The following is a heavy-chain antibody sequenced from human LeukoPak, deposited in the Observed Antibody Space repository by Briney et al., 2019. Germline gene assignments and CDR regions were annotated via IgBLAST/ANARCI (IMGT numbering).Heavy chain of an antibody. Sequence: ASVKVSCKASGYTFTGYYMHWVRQAPGQGLEWMGWINPNSGGTNYAQKFQGRVTMTRDTSISTAYMELSRLRSDDTAVYYCARDRPYYYDSSGYSGSYFDYWGQGTLVTVSS. CDR2: INPNSGGT. D-gene: IGHD3-22*01. CDR3: ARDRPYYYDSSGYSGSYFDY. CDR1: GYTFTGYY. J-gene: IGHJ4*02. V-gene: IGHV1-2*02.